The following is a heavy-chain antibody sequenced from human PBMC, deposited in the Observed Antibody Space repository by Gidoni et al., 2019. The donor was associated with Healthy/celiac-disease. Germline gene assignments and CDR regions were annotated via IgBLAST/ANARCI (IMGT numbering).Heavy chain of an antibody. CDR3: ARHSRTATPPPYDAFDI. D-gene: IGHD5-18*01. CDR2: IYYSGST. J-gene: IGHJ3*02. CDR1: GGSISSSSYY. V-gene: IGHV4-39*01. Sequence: QLQLQESGPGLVKPSETLSLTCTVSGGSISSSSYYWGWIRQPPGKGLEWIGSIYYSGSTYYNPSLKSRVTISVDTSKNQFSLKLSSVTAADTAVYYCARHSRTATPPPYDAFDIWGQGTMVTVSS.